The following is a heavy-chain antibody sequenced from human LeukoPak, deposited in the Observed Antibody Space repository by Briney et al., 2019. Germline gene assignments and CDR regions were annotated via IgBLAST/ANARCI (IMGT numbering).Heavy chain of an antibody. Sequence: PGRSLRLSCAASGFTFSGSAIHWVRQSSGKGLEWVGQIDKKDKGYATATAYAASVKGRYTISRDDSINTAYLQMKSLKTEDTALYYCTRDSGTYIWFDPWGQGTLVTVSS. CDR1: GFTFSGSA. CDR2: IDKKDKGYATAT. CDR3: TRDSGTYIWFDP. J-gene: IGHJ5*02. V-gene: IGHV3-73*01. D-gene: IGHD1-26*01.